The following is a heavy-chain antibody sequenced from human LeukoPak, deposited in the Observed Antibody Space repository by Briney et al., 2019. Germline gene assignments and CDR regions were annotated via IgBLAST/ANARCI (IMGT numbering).Heavy chain of an antibody. CDR2: INQDGREK. CDR1: GFSFSSHW. J-gene: IGHJ4*02. D-gene: IGHD6-19*01. V-gene: IGHV3-7*01. Sequence: GGSLRLSCAASGFSFSSHWMSWVRQAPGKGLEWVANINQDGREKQYVDSVKGRFTVSRDNAKNSLYLQMNSLRAEDTAIYYCARDLGSYSSGWYMGFDYWGQGTLVTVSS. CDR3: ARDLGSYSSGWYMGFDY.